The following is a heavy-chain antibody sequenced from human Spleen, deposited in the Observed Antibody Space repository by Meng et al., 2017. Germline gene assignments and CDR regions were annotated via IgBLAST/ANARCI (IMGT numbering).Heavy chain of an antibody. CDR1: GGSFSDYY. CDR2: INHSGST. CDR3: ARGPTTMAHDFDY. D-gene: IGHD4-11*01. V-gene: IGHV4-34*01. Sequence: VMLPRWGPGLLKPSETLSLTCVVAGGSFSDYYWSWIRQPPGKGLEWIGEINHSGSTNYNPSLESRATISVDTSQNNLSLKMSSVTAADSAVYYCARGPTTMAHDFDYWGQGTLVTVSS. J-gene: IGHJ4*02.